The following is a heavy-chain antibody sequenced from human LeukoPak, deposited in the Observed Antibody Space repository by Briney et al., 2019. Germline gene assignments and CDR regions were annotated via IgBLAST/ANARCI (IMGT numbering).Heavy chain of an antibody. J-gene: IGHJ5*02. CDR3: ARDRWYYGSGSYSLIYWFDP. V-gene: IGHV4-4*02. CDR2: INDRGTI. D-gene: IGHD3-10*01. Sequence: SETLSLTCAVSGGSISSSAWWTWVRQSPKGLEWIGEINDRGTINYNPSLQRRVSISVDKSKNQFSLKPSSVTAADTAVYYCARDRWYYGSGSYSLIYWFDPWGQGTLVTVSS. CDR1: GGSISSSAW.